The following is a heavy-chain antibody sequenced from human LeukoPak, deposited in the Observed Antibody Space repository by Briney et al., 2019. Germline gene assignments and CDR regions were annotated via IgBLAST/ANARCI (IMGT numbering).Heavy chain of an antibody. Sequence: SETLSLTCSVSGGSVRSGSFYWSWIRQPPGKGLEWIGYIYYSGSTNYNPSLKNRVTISVDTSKNQFSLKLSSVTAADTAVYYCARGGLGYSYGSFDYWGQGTLVTVSS. D-gene: IGHD5-18*01. J-gene: IGHJ4*02. CDR1: GGSVRSGSFY. CDR2: IYYSGST. CDR3: ARGGLGYSYGSFDY. V-gene: IGHV4-61*01.